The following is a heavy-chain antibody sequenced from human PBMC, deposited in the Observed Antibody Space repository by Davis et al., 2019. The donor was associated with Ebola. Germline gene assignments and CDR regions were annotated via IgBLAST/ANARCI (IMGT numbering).Heavy chain of an antibody. Sequence: GESLKISCAASGFTFSSYAMHWVRQAPGKGLEWVAVISYDGSNKYYADSVKGRFTISRDNSKSTLYLQMNSLRVDDTAVYYCATTSTFNWGTYYFDSWGQGTLVTVSS. CDR1: GFTFSSYA. CDR3: ATTSTFNWGTYYFDS. V-gene: IGHV3-30*04. CDR2: ISYDGSNK. D-gene: IGHD3-16*01. J-gene: IGHJ4*02.